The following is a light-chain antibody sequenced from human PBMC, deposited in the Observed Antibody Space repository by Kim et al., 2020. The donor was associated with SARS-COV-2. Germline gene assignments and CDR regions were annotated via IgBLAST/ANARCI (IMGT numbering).Light chain of an antibody. Sequence: SVRDRVSITCRASQIIITYLNWYQQKQGEAPKLLIYATFNLQRGVPARFSGSGSGTDFTLTISSLQPEDFATYYWKQTYSPPRTCGQGTKVDIK. CDR3: KQTYSPPRT. V-gene: IGKV1-39*01. J-gene: IGKJ1*01. CDR1: QIIITY. CDR2: ATF.